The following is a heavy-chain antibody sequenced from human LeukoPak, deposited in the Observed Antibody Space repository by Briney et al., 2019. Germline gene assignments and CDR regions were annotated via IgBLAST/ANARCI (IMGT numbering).Heavy chain of an antibody. CDR1: GGSISSGDYY. D-gene: IGHD3-10*01. V-gene: IGHV4-30-4*08. Sequence: SQTLSLTCTVSGGSISSGDYYWSWIRQPPGKGLEWIGYIYYSGSTYYNPSLKSRVTISVDTSKNQFSQKLSSVTAADTAVYYCAYGSGSNWFDPWGQGTLVTVSS. CDR2: IYYSGST. CDR3: AYGSGSNWFDP. J-gene: IGHJ5*02.